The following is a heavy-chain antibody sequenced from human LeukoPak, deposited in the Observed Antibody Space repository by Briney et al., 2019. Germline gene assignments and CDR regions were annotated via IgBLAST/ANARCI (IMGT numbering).Heavy chain of an antibody. Sequence: ASVKVSCKASGGTFSSYAISWVRQAPGQGLEWMGWISAYNGNTNYAQKLQGRVTMTTDTSTSTAYMELRSLRSDDTAVYYCARSRNSGLWFGELLRYYYYMDVWGKGTTVTVSS. V-gene: IGHV1-18*01. CDR1: GGTFSSYA. D-gene: IGHD3-10*01. CDR2: ISAYNGNT. CDR3: ARSRNSGLWFGELLRYYYYMDV. J-gene: IGHJ6*03.